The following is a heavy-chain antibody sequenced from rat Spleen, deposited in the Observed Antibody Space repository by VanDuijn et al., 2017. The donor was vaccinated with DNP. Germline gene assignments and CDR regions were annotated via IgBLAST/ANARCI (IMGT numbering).Heavy chain of an antibody. CDR1: GFNLHDYW. J-gene: IGHJ3*01. CDR3: ARAGWHGWLAY. Sequence: EVKLVESGGGLVQPGRSLKISCTASGFNLHDYWMGWVRQAPGKGLEWIGDINKESSTINYTPSLKDKFNISRDNAQNTLYLQMSKLGSEDTAIYYCARAGWHGWLAYWGQGTLVTVSS. CDR2: INKESSTI. V-gene: IGHV4-2*01. D-gene: IGHD1-11*01.